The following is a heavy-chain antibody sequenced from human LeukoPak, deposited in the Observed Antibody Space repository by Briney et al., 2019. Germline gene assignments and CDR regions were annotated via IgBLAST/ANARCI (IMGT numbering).Heavy chain of an antibody. J-gene: IGHJ4*02. Sequence: SVNVSCKASGGTFISYAISWVRQAPGQGLEWMGRIIPILGIANYAQKFQGRVTITADKSTSTAYMELSSLRSEDTAVYYCARDRGYSYARSFDYWGQGTLDTVSS. V-gene: IGHV1-69*04. D-gene: IGHD5-18*01. CDR2: IIPILGIA. CDR3: ARDRGYSYARSFDY. CDR1: GGTFISYA.